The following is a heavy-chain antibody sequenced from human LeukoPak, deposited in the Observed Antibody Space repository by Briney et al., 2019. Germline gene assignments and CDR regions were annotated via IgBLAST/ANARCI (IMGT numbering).Heavy chain of an antibody. J-gene: IGHJ4*02. Sequence: GGSLRLSCAASGFTFSSYAMSWVRQAPGKGLEWVSAISGSGGSTYYADSVKGRFTISRGNSKNTLYLQMNSLRAEDTAVYYCAAPLYGSGSWDYWGQGTLVTVSS. D-gene: IGHD3-10*01. CDR3: AAPLYGSGSWDY. V-gene: IGHV3-23*01. CDR1: GFTFSSYA. CDR2: ISGSGGST.